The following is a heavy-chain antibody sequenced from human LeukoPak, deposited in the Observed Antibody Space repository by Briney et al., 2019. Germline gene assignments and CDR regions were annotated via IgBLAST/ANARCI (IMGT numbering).Heavy chain of an antibody. V-gene: IGHV3-23*01. CDR3: AKDTASSWWYFDL. D-gene: IGHD5-18*01. CDR1: GFTFSNHG. J-gene: IGHJ2*01. Sequence: GGTLRLSCAASGFTFSNHGMNWVRQAPGKGLEWVSAIGGSGGSTYYADSVKGRFTISRDNSKNTLYLQMNSLRAEDTAVYYCAKDTASSWWYFDLWGRGTLVTVSS. CDR2: IGGSGGST.